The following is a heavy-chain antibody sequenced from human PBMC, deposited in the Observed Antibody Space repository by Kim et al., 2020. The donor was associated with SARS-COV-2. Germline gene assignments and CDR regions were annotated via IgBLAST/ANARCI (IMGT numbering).Heavy chain of an antibody. CDR1: GGSFSGYY. J-gene: IGHJ5*02. D-gene: IGHD1-26*01. V-gene: IGHV4-34*01. CDR2: INHSGST. Sequence: SETLSLTCAVYGGSFSGYYWSWIRQPPGKGLEWIGEINHSGSTNYNPSLKSRVTISVDTSKNQFSLKLSSVTAADTAVYYCARVRGINTVGARRGRWFDPWGQGTLVTVSS. CDR3: ARVRGINTVGARRGRWFDP.